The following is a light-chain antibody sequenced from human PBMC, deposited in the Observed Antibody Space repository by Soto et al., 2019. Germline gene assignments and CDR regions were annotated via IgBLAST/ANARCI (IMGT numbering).Light chain of an antibody. CDR1: QDISKC. Sequence: DIQVTQSPSSLSASVGDRVTITCQASQDISKCLNWYQQKPGKAPKLLVYAASSLRSGVPSRFSGSGSGTDFTLTISGLQPEYFATYFCQQANTFPYTFGQGTKLEIK. CDR3: QQANTFPYT. CDR2: AAS. J-gene: IGKJ2*01. V-gene: IGKV1-12*01.